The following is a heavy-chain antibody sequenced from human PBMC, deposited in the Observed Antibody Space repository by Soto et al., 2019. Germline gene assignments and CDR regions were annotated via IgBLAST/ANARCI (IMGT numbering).Heavy chain of an antibody. CDR1: GFTFSSYA. Sequence: QVQLVESGGGVVQPGRSLRLSCAASGFTFSSYAMHWVRQAPGKGLEWVAVISYDGSNKYYADSVKGRFTISRDNSKNTLYLQMNSLRAEDTAVYYCARDDGQNYDFWSGYWGGFDYWGQGNLVTVSS. CDR2: ISYDGSNK. CDR3: ARDDGQNYDFWSGYWGGFDY. D-gene: IGHD3-3*01. V-gene: IGHV3-30-3*01. J-gene: IGHJ4*02.